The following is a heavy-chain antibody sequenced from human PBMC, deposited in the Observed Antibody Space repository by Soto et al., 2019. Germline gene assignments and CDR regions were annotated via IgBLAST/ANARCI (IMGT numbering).Heavy chain of an antibody. CDR3: TTGSVEGV. CDR1: GLTISNAW. D-gene: IGHD2-15*01. CDR2: IKTNTEGGTT. Sequence: EVQLVESGGGFIYPGGSLRLSCAASGLTISNAWMNWVRQAPGKGLEWVGRIKTNTEGGTTDYAAAVKGRFTVSRDDSKNTLNLQMNSLKTEATAVYYCTTGSVEGVWGQGTTVTVSS. V-gene: IGHV3-15*07. J-gene: IGHJ6*02.